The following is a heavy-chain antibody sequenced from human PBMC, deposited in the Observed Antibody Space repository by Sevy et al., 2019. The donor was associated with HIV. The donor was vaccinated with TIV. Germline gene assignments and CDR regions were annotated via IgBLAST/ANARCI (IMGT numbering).Heavy chain of an antibody. CDR1: GGSISSGGYY. CDR2: IYYSGST. J-gene: IGHJ6*02. D-gene: IGHD4-4*01. Sequence: SETLSLTCTVSGGSISSGGYYWSWIRQHPGKGLEWIGYIYYSGSTYYNPSLKSRVTISVDTSKNQFSLKLSSVTAADTAVYYCVRDHSHDYSNTKYYYYYGMDVWGQGTTVTVSS. CDR3: VRDHSHDYSNTKYYYYYGMDV. V-gene: IGHV4-31*03.